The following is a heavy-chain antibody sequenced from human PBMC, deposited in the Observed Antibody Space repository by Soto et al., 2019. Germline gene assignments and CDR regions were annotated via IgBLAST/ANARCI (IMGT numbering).Heavy chain of an antibody. CDR1: GGSISSSTFY. CDR3: ARTLYKALNWFDP. V-gene: IGHV4-39*01. J-gene: IGHJ5*02. CDR2: LSYGGTT. Sequence: SETLSLTCSVSGGSISSSTFYWGWIRQPPGKGLEWIGTLSYGGTTHYNPSLKSRVAMSVDTSKNQLSLEVTSLTAADTAVYYCARTLYKALNWFDPWGQGALVTVSS. D-gene: IGHD1-1*01.